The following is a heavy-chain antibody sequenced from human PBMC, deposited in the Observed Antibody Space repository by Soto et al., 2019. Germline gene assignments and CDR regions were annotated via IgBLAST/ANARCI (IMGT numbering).Heavy chain of an antibody. CDR3: ASFSGGSSNYDY. V-gene: IGHV4-4*02. CDR2: IYHSGST. Sequence: PSETLSLTCAVSSGSISSSNWWSWVRQPPGKGLEWIGEIYHSGSTNYNPSLKSRVTISVDKSKNQFSLKLSSVTAADTAVYYCASFSGGSSNYDYWGQGTLVTVSS. CDR1: SGSISSSNW. D-gene: IGHD2-15*01. J-gene: IGHJ4*02.